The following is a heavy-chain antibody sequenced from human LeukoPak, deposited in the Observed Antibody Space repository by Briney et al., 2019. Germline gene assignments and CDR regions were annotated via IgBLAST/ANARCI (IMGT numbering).Heavy chain of an antibody. J-gene: IGHJ5*02. V-gene: IGHV5-51*01. CDR3: ARAVDYGDYSNNWFDP. D-gene: IGHD4-17*01. CDR1: GYSFTSYW. CDR2: IYPGDSDT. Sequence: GESLQISFQGSGYSFTSYWIGWVRPMPGKDVEGMGIIYPGDSDTRYSPSIQGQVTISADKSISTAYLQWSSLKASDTAMYYCARAVDYGDYSNNWFDPWGQGTLVTVSS.